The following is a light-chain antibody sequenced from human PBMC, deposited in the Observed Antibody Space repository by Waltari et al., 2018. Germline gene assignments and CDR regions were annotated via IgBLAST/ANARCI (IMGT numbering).Light chain of an antibody. J-gene: IGKJ2*01. CDR1: QSLRHTDGRTY. CDR3: MQSLETPHT. CDR2: RVS. Sequence: DIVMTQTPPSLPVTPGEPASISCRSSQSLRHTDGRTYLYWYLQKPGQPPRLLIYRVSNRFSGVPDRFSGSGSGTDFTLKISRVEAEDVGVYYCMQSLETPHTFGQGTKVDIK. V-gene: IGKV2D-29*01.